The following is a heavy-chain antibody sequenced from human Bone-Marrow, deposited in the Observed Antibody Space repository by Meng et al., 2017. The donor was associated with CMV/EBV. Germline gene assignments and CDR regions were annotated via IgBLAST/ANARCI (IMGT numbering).Heavy chain of an antibody. CDR2: ISYDGSNK. V-gene: IGHV3-30*04. D-gene: IGHD3-3*01. J-gene: IGHJ4*02. Sequence: FTFSSYDMHWVRQAPGKGLEWVAVISYDGSNKYYADSVKGRFTISRDNSKNTLYLQMNSLRAEDTAVYYCARGGDYDFWSGYLDYWGQGTLVTVSS. CDR3: ARGGDYDFWSGYLDY. CDR1: FTFSSYD.